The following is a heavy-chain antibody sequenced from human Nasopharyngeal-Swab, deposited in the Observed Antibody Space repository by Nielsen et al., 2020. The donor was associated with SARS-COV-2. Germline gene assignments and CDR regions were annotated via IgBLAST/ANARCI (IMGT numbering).Heavy chain of an antibody. CDR3: ARALPGQYYMDV. CDR2: ISSGSSSI. J-gene: IGHJ6*03. V-gene: IGHV3-48*04. D-gene: IGHD3-10*01. CDR1: GFTFSSYS. Sequence: GESLKISCAASGFTFSSYSLNWVRQAPGKGLEWVSYISSGSSSIYYADSVKGRFTISRDNTKNSLYLQMNSLRAEDTAVYYCARALPGQYYMDVWGKGTTVTVSS.